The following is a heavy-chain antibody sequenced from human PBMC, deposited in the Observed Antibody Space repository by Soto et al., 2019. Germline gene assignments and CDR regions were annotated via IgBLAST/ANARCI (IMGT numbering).Heavy chain of an antibody. CDR3: ARGHDFWSGFSYFDY. CDR2: VYYSGST. J-gene: IGHJ4*02. D-gene: IGHD3-3*01. V-gene: IGHV4-61*01. CDR1: GGSVSSRSHY. Sequence: SATLSLTFSFSGGSVSSRSHYWSWIGQPPGKRLEWVGYVYYSGSTNYNPSLQSRVTISVDTSKNQFSLKLNSVTAADTAVYYCARGHDFWSGFSYFDYWGQGTLVTVSS.